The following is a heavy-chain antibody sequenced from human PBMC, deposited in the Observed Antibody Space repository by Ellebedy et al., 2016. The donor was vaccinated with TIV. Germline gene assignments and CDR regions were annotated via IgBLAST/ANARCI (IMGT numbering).Heavy chain of an antibody. D-gene: IGHD3-9*01. CDR1: GFTLSGYW. Sequence: PGGSLRLSCAASGFTLSGYWMHWVRQVPGKGLMWVSRINTDGSSTSYADSVEGRFTITRDNAKKTLYLEMSSLRPEDTAVYYCTRESFRYFDWDLWGHGTLVTVSS. CDR3: TRESFRYFDWDL. J-gene: IGHJ4*01. CDR2: INTDGSST. V-gene: IGHV3-74*01.